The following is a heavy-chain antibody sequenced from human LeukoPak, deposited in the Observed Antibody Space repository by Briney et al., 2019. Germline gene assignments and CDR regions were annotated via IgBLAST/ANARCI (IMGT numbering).Heavy chain of an antibody. J-gene: IGHJ4*02. D-gene: IGHD3-22*01. CDR1: GGSFSGYY. V-gene: IGHV4-34*01. Sequence: SETLSLTCAVYGGSFSGYYWSWIRQPPGKGLVWIGEINHSGSTNYNPSLKSRVTISVDTSKNQFSLKLSSVTAADTAVYYCAREAYYYDSSGYYYDNWGQGTLVTVSS. CDR3: AREAYYYDSSGYYYDN. CDR2: INHSGST.